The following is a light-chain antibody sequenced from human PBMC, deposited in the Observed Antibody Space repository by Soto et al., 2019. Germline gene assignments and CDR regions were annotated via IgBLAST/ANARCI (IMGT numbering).Light chain of an antibody. Sequence: EIVMTQSPATLSVSPGERATLSCRAGQRVSSGYLAWYQQKPGQAPRLLIYGASNRATDIPDRFSGRGSGTDFTLTISRLEPEDFAVYYCQQYGSSPPSSTFGQGTRLEIK. CDR2: GAS. CDR1: QRVSSGY. J-gene: IGKJ5*01. V-gene: IGKV3-20*01. CDR3: QQYGSSPPSST.